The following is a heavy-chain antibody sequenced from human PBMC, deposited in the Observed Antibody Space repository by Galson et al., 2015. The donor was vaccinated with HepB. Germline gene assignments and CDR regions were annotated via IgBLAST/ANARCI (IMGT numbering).Heavy chain of an antibody. CDR2: IRSSGSTT. Sequence: SLRLSCTASGFTFSSYEMNWVRQAPGKGLEWVLYIRSSGSTTYYADSVKGRFTISRDNAKNSLYLQMNSLRAEDTAVYYCVRVRQSLHQGPIGLPPGTLLQEHLWG. J-gene: IGHJ6*01. V-gene: IGHV3-48*03. CDR3: VRVRQSLHQGPIGLPPGTLLQEHL. CDR1: GFTFSSYE. D-gene: IGHD3-10*01.